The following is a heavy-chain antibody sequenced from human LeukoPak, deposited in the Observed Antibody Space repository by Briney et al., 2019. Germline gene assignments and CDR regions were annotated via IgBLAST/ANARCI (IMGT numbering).Heavy chain of an antibody. CDR3: AKDLDGSDLYGGIDF. D-gene: IGHD4-23*01. CDR1: GFTLSSYG. J-gene: IGHJ4*02. CDR2: IRYDGSNK. V-gene: IGHV3-30*02. Sequence: PGGSLRLSCAASGFTLSSYGMHWVRQAPGKGLEWVAFIRYDGSNKYYADSVKGRFTISRDTSKNTLHLQMNSLRAEDTAVYYCAKDLDGSDLYGGIDFWGQGTLVTVSS.